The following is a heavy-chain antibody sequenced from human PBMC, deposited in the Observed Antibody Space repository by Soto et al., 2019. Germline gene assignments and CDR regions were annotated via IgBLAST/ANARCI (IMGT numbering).Heavy chain of an antibody. CDR3: ARDHVAPGLLFDF. V-gene: IGHV3-7*03. J-gene: IGHJ4*01. CDR2: INQNGLET. D-gene: IGHD2-15*01. CDR1: GFTFSSHW. Sequence: LRLSCAASGFTFSSHWMSWFRQAPGKGLEWVANINQNGLETYYLDSLKGRITISRDNAKNSLHLQMTTLRAEDTAVYYCARDHVAPGLLFDFWGPGTLVTVSS.